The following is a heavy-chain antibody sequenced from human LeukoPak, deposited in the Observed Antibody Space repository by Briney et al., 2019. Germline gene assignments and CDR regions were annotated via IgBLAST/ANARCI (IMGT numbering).Heavy chain of an antibody. Sequence: GGSLRLSCAASGFSFSDHWMTWVRQALGSGLEFVANIRQDGGDKNHVDSVKGRFTISRDNAKNTLYLQMNSLRAEDTAVYYCAKGGAVADYWGQGTLVTVSS. CDR3: AKGGAVADY. J-gene: IGHJ4*02. D-gene: IGHD6-19*01. V-gene: IGHV3-7*03. CDR2: IRQDGGDK. CDR1: GFSFSDHW.